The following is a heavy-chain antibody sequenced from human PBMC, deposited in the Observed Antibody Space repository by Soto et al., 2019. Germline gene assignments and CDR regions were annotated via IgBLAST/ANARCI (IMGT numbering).Heavy chain of an antibody. CDR2: SYYSGYYSGST. V-gene: IGHV4-61*01. Sequence: SETLSLTCTVSGDSVTSDSYFWSWIRQPPGKGLEWIGNSYYSGYYSGSTNHNPSLKSRVTVSVDTSKNQFSLKLRSVTTADTAVYYCARVKSITIFGVAQRGGMDVWGQGTTVTVSS. J-gene: IGHJ6*02. CDR1: GDSVTSDSYF. D-gene: IGHD3-3*01. CDR3: ARVKSITIFGVAQRGGMDV.